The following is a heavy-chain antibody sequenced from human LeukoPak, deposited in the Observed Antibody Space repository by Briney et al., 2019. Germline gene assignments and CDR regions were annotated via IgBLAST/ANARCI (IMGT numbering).Heavy chain of an antibody. V-gene: IGHV3-66*01. J-gene: IGHJ4*02. CDR1: GFTFSSYW. D-gene: IGHD6-25*01. CDR3: TRSARPLDS. CDR2: IYSGGST. Sequence: GGSLRLSCAASGFTFSSYWMSWVRQAPGKGLEWVSVIYSGGSTYYADSVKGRFTISRDNSKNTLYLQMNSLRAEDTAVYYCTRSARPLDSWGQGTLVTVSS.